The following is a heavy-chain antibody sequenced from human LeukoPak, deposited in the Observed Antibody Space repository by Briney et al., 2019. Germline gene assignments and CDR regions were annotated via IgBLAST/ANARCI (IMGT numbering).Heavy chain of an antibody. D-gene: IGHD4-23*01. CDR1: GFTFSSHG. CDR3: ARNLRKYGSNSEYFDY. Sequence: GRSLRLSCAASGFTFSSHGMHWVRQAPGKGLEWVAVIWYDASNKYYADSVKGRFTVSRDNSKSTLYLQMNSLRAEDTAMYYCARNLRKYGSNSEYFDYWGQGTVVTVSS. CDR2: IWYDASNK. J-gene: IGHJ4*02. V-gene: IGHV3-33*01.